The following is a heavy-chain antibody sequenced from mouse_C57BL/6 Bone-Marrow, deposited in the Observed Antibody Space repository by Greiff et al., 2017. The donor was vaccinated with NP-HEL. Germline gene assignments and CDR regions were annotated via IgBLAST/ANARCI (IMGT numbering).Heavy chain of an antibody. Sequence: QVQLQQSGAELARPGASVKLSCKASGYTFTSYGISWVKQRPGQGLEWIGEIYPRSGNTYYNEKFKGKATLTADKSSSTAYLELRSLTAEDSAVYFCERMEGYEFDYWGQGTTLTVSS. CDR3: ERMEGYEFDY. V-gene: IGHV1-81*01. D-gene: IGHD2-2*01. J-gene: IGHJ2*01. CDR2: IYPRSGNT. CDR1: GYTFTSYG.